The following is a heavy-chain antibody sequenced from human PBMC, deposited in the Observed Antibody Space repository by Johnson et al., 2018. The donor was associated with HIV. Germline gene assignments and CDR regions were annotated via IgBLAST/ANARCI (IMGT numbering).Heavy chain of an antibody. CDR2: ISYDGTNK. CDR1: AFTFSSYA. D-gene: IGHD3-16*01. V-gene: IGHV3-30-3*01. Sequence: QVQLVESGGGVVQPGRSLRLSCAASAFTFSSYAMHWVRQAPGKGLEWVAVISYDGTNKYYADSVRGRFTITRDKSNNTVYLQMNSLRAEDTAVYSCAKDGGEQLPAAFDIWGQGTMVTVSS. J-gene: IGHJ3*02. CDR3: AKDGGEQLPAAFDI.